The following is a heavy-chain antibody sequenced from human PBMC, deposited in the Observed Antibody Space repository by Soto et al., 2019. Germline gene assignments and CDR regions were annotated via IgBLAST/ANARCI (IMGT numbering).Heavy chain of an antibody. J-gene: IGHJ5*02. CDR3: ASGGNWFDP. CDR2: MYYNGNI. D-gene: IGHD3-16*01. Sequence: SETLSLTCNVSGGSISNYYWTWVRQSPEKGLEWIGYMYYNGNINYNPSLKSRVTTSIDTSKNQFSLTLKSVTAADTAVYYCASGGNWFDPWGQGVLVTVPS. V-gene: IGHV4-59*01. CDR1: GGSISNYY.